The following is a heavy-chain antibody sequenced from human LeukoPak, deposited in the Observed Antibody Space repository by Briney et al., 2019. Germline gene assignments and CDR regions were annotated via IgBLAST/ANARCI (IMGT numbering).Heavy chain of an antibody. CDR1: GFTFSSYE. V-gene: IGHV3-48*03. Sequence: PGGSLRLSCAASGFTFSSYEMNWVRQAPGMGLEWVSYISSSGSTIYYADSVKGRFTISRDNAKNSLYLQMNSLRAEDTAVYYCAIDIVVVPAATDDYWGQGTLVTVSS. CDR3: AIDIVVVPAATDDY. D-gene: IGHD2-2*01. J-gene: IGHJ4*02. CDR2: ISSSGSTI.